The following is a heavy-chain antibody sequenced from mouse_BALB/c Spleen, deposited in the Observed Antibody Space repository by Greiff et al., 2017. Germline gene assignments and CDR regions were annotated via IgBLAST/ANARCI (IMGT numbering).Heavy chain of an antibody. J-gene: IGHJ1*01. Sequence: EVKLVESGGGLVPPGGSLKLSCAASGFTFSSYTMSWVRQTPEKRLEWVAYISNGGGSTYYPDTVKGRFTIYKDNAKNTLYLQRSSLNSADTAMYYSARCTATWYFDVWGEGTTVTVSS. CDR3: ARCTATWYFDV. D-gene: IGHD1-2*01. CDR1: GFTFSSYT. V-gene: IGHV5-12-2*01. CDR2: ISNGGGST.